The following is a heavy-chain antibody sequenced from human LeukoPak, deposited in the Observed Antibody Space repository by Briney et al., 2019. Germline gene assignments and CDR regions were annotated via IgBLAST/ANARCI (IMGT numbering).Heavy chain of an antibody. V-gene: IGHV3-30*03. Sequence: GRSLRLSCAASGFTFSSYGMHWVRQAPGKGLEWVAVISYDGSNKYYADSVKGRFTISRDNSKNTLYLQMNSLRAEDTAVYYCARNGAPKLELLRWFDPWGQGTLVTVSS. CDR2: ISYDGSNK. CDR3: ARNGAPKLELLRWFDP. CDR1: GFTFSSYG. J-gene: IGHJ5*02. D-gene: IGHD1-7*01.